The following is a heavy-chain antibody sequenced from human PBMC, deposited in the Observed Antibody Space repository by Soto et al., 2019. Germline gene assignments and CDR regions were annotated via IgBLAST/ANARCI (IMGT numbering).Heavy chain of an antibody. CDR2: ISRSGGST. CDR1: GFTFTTYA. J-gene: IGHJ4*02. V-gene: IGHV3-23*01. Sequence: HPGGSLRLSCAASGFTFTTYAMSWVRQAPGKGLEWVSAISRSGGSTYYADSVKGRFAISRDNSKNTLYLQMNSLRAEDTAVYHCAKDFGHYDSLTGYPNFDHWVQGTLVSVSA. CDR3: AKDFGHYDSLTGYPNFDH. D-gene: IGHD3-9*01.